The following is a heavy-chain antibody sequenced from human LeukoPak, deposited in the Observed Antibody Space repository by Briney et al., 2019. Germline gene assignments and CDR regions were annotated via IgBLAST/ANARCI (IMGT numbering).Heavy chain of an antibody. CDR3: TTRLQNRFDY. J-gene: IGHJ4*02. CDR2: ISDPHSGSET. V-gene: IGHV3-23*01. Sequence: PGWSLRLSCAASGFTFSSYTMNWLRQALGQGLEWASTISDPHSGSETHYADSMKGRFTISRDDFQNTVYLQMDSLRAEDTAIYYCTTRLQNRFDYWGQGTQVTVSS. D-gene: IGHD4-11*01. CDR1: GFTFSSYT.